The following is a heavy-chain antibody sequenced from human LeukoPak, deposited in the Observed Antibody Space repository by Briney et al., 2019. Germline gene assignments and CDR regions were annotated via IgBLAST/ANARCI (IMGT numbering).Heavy chain of an antibody. CDR1: GFTFSSYW. V-gene: IGHV3-23*01. CDR2: ISGSGGST. CDR3: TRDAESFSFWSGYYY. Sequence: GGSLRLSCAASGFTFSSYWMSWVRQAPGKGLEWVSAISGSGGSTYYADSVKGRFTISRDNSKNTLYLQMNSLKTEDTAVYYCTRDAESFSFWSGYYYWGQGTLVTVSS. J-gene: IGHJ4*02. D-gene: IGHD3-3*01.